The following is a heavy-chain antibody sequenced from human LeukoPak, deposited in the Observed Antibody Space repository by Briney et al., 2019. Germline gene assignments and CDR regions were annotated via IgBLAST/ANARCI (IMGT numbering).Heavy chain of an antibody. D-gene: IGHD3-22*01. CDR3: ARAEYYYDSSGYHQDPFDY. CDR2: ISSSSSYI. J-gene: IGHJ4*02. V-gene: IGHV3-21*01. CDR1: GFTSSSYS. Sequence: GGSLRLSCAASGFTSSSYSMNWVRQAPGKGLEWVSSISSSSSYIYYADSVKGRFTISRDNAKNSLYLQMNSLRAEDTAVYYCARAEYYYDSSGYHQDPFDYWGQGTLVTVSS.